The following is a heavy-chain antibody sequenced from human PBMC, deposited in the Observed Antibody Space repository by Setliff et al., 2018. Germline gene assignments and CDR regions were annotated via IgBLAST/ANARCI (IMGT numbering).Heavy chain of an antibody. D-gene: IGHD6-13*01. Sequence: GESLKISCKGSGYSFTSYWIGWVRRMPGKGLEWMGIIYPGDSDTRYRPSFHGQVTISADKPISTAYLQWSSLKASDPAMYYCARLRIALWRDDAFDIWGQGTMVTVSS. CDR1: GYSFTSYW. V-gene: IGHV5-51*01. CDR2: IYPGDSDT. J-gene: IGHJ3*02. CDR3: ARLRIALWRDDAFDI.